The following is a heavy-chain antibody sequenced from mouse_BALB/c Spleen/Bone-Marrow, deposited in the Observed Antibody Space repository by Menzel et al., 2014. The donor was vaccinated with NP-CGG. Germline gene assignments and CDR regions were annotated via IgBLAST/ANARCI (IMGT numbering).Heavy chain of an antibody. CDR2: ISSGSSTI. J-gene: IGHJ4*01. CDR3: ARDEDYAMDY. Sequence: EVQRVESGGGLVQPGGSRKLSCAASGFTFSSFGMHWVRQAPEKGLEWVAYISSGSSTIYYADTEKGRFTISRDNPKNTLFLQMTSLRSEDTAMYYCARDEDYAMDYWGQGTSVTVSS. CDR1: GFTFSSFG. V-gene: IGHV5-17*02.